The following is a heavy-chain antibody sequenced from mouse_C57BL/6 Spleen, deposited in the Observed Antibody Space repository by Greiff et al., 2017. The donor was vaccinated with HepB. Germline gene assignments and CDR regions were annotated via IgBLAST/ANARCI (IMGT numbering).Heavy chain of an antibody. D-gene: IGHD1-1*01. CDR2: ISDGGSYT. CDR1: GFNFSSYA. J-gene: IGHJ2*01. V-gene: IGHV5-4*01. Sequence: EVNLVESGGGLVKPGGSLKLSCAASGFNFSSYAMSRVRQTPEKRLEWVATISDGGSYTYYPDNVKGRFTISRDNAKNNLYLQMSHLKSEDTAMYYCARDNGIYFDYWGQGTTLTVSS. CDR3: ARDNGIYFDY.